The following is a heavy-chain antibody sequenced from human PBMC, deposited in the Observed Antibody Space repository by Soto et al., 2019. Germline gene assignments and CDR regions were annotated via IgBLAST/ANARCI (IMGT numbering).Heavy chain of an antibody. J-gene: IGHJ4*02. D-gene: IGHD1-26*01. CDR1: GFTFGDYA. CDR2: IRSKAYGGTT. Sequence: GGSLRLSCTASGFTFGDYAMSWFRQAPGKGLEWVGFIRSKAYGGTTEYAASVKGRFTISRDDSKSIAYLQMNSLKTEDTAVYYCAREEVGATTGFDYWGQGTLVTVSS. CDR3: AREEVGATTGFDY. V-gene: IGHV3-49*03.